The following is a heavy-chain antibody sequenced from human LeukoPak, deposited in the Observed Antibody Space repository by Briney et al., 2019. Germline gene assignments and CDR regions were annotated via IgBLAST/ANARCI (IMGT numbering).Heavy chain of an antibody. Sequence: SETLSLTCTVSDGSISSYYWSWIRQPAGKGLEWIGRIYTSGSTNYNPSLKSRVTMSVDTSKNQFSLKLSSVTAADTAVYYCAREITVTAGPHYYYYGMDVWGQGTTVTVSS. D-gene: IGHD4-17*01. J-gene: IGHJ6*02. CDR1: DGSISSYY. V-gene: IGHV4-4*07. CDR3: AREITVTAGPHYYYYGMDV. CDR2: IYTSGST.